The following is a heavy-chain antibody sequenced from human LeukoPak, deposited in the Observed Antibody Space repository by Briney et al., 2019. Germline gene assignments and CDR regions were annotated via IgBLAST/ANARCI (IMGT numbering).Heavy chain of an antibody. CDR2: IYYSGST. V-gene: IGHV4-61*01. D-gene: IGHD3-10*01. CDR1: GGSISSSSYY. Sequence: SETLSLTCTVSGGSISSSSYYWSWIRQPPGKGLEWIGYIYYSGSTNYNPSLKSRVTISVDTSKNQFSLKLSSVTAADTAVYYCARVFSTMVRGDKTRNYYYYMDVWGKGTTVTISS. CDR3: ARVFSTMVRGDKTRNYYYYMDV. J-gene: IGHJ6*03.